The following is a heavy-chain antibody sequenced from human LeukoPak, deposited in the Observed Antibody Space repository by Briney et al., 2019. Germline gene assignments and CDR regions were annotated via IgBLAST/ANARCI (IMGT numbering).Heavy chain of an antibody. CDR2: ISYDGSNK. Sequence: PGRSLRLSCAASGFTFSSYAMHWVRQAPGKGLEWVAVISYDGSNKYYADSVKGRFTISRDNSKNTLYLQMNSLRAEDTAVYYCARASRLRLVPNDYWGQGTLVTVSS. CDR1: GFTFSSYA. D-gene: IGHD6-19*01. CDR3: ARASRLRLVPNDY. V-gene: IGHV3-30-3*01. J-gene: IGHJ4*02.